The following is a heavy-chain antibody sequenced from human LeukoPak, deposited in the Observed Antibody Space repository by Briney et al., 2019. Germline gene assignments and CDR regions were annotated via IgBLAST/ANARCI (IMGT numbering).Heavy chain of an antibody. D-gene: IGHD6-6*01. J-gene: IGHJ5*02. Sequence: SETLSLTCTVSGGSISSYYWSWIRQPPGKGLEWIGYIYYSGSTNYNPSLKSRVTISVDTSKSQFSLKLSSVTAADTAVYYCARGGRKYSTYNWFDPWGQGTLVTVSS. CDR2: IYYSGST. V-gene: IGHV4-59*01. CDR1: GGSISSYY. CDR3: ARGGRKYSTYNWFDP.